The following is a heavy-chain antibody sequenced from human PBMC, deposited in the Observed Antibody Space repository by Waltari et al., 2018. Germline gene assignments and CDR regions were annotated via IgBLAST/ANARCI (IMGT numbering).Heavy chain of an antibody. V-gene: IGHV3-48*01. CDR2: ISSSTTT. J-gene: IGHJ3*02. CDR3: ARGRDGYIQDVFDI. CDR1: GSTFSTYN. Sequence: EVQLVESGGGLVQPGESLRLSCAASGSTFSTYNMNWVRQAPGKGLEWVSYISSSTTTYYADYVKGRFTISRDNAKNSLYLQMNSLRAEDTALYYCARGRDGYIQDVFDIWGQGTMVSVSS. D-gene: IGHD5-12*01.